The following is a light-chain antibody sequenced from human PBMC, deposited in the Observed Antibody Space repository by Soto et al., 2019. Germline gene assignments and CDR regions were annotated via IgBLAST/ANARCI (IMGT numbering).Light chain of an antibody. CDR3: QQRRSWPRT. V-gene: IGKV3-11*01. CDR2: DAS. CDR1: QSVSNS. Sequence: EIVLTQSPATLSLSPGERATLSCRASQSVSNSLTWFQQKPGQAPRLLIYDASNRATDIPARFSGSGSGTDFTLTISSLEPEDFAVYYCQQRRSWPRTFGQGTKLEIK. J-gene: IGKJ2*01.